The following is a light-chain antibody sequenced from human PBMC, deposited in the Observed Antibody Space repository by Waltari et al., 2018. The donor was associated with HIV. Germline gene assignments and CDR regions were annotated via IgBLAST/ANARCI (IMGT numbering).Light chain of an antibody. V-gene: IGLV2-11*01. CDR2: DVN. Sequence: QSALTQPRSGSGSPGQSVTISCTGTSSDVGGYNYVSWYQQHPGKAPKFMIYDVNKRPSGVPDRFSGSKSGNTASLTISGLQAEDEADYYCCSYADNYPVVFGGGTKLTVL. CDR3: CSYADNYPVV. CDR1: SSDVGGYNY. J-gene: IGLJ2*01.